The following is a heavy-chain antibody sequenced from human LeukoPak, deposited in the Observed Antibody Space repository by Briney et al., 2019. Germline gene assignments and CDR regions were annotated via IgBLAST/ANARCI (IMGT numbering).Heavy chain of an antibody. CDR2: IYYSGST. CDR1: GXSISSYY. V-gene: IGHV4-59*01. CDR3: ARSRAGGYDAFDI. J-gene: IGHJ3*02. Sequence: PSETLSLTWTVSGXSISSYYWSWIRQPPGKGLEWIGYIYYSGSTNYNPSLKSRVTISVDTSKNQFSLKLSSVTAADTAVYYCARSRAGGYDAFDIWGQGTMVTVPS. D-gene: IGHD6-25*01.